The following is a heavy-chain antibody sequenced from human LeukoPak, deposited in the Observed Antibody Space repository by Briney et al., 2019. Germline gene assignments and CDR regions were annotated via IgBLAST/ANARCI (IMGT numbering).Heavy chain of an antibody. CDR1: GFTFDDYG. V-gene: IGHV3-20*04. CDR3: AKDLWQQLGPFDY. D-gene: IGHD6-13*01. CDR2: INWNGGST. Sequence: RPAGSLRLSCAAAGFTFDDYGMSWVRQAPGNGLEWVSGINWNGGSTGYADSVKGRFTISRDNSKNTLYLQMNSLRAEGTAVYYCAKDLWQQLGPFDYWGQGTLVTVSS. J-gene: IGHJ4*02.